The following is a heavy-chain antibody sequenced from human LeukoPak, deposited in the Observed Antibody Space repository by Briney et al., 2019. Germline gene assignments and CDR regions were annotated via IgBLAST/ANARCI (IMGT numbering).Heavy chain of an antibody. CDR2: IYYTGST. CDR1: GGSTASYY. V-gene: IGHV4-59*08. CDR3: ARHNLVGAPFDY. J-gene: IGHJ4*02. Sequence: SETLSLTCTVSGGSTASYYWNWIPQPPGKGLEWIGYIYYTGSTKYNSSLKSRVTISVNTSQNQISLKLSSVTAADTAVYYCARHNLVGAPFDYWGQGTLVTVSS. D-gene: IGHD1-26*01.